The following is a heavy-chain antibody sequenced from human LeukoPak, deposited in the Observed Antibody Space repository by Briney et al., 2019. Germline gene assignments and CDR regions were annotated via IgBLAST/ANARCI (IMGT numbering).Heavy chain of an antibody. V-gene: IGHV3-30*02. D-gene: IGHD4-17*01. J-gene: IGHJ4*02. CDR1: GFTFSSYG. CDR2: IRYDGSNK. CDR3: AKEIWPTVTTPGHTHFDY. Sequence: GGSLRLSCAASGFTFSSYGMHWVRQAPGKGLEWVAFIRYDGSNKYYADSVRGRFTISRDNSKNTLCLQMNSLRAEDTAVYYCAKEIWPTVTTPGHTHFDYWGQGTLVTVSS.